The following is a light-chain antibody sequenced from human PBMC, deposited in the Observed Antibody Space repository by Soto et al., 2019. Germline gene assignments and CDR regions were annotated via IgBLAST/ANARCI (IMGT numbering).Light chain of an antibody. V-gene: IGKV3-11*01. CDR3: QQRSNWPPIT. CDR2: DAS. Sequence: EIVLTQSPATLSLSPGERATLSCMASQSVSSYLAWYQQKPGQAPRLLIYDASNRATGIPARFSGSGSGTDFTLTISSLEPEDFAVYCCQQRSNWPPITFGQGTRLEIK. J-gene: IGKJ5*01. CDR1: QSVSSY.